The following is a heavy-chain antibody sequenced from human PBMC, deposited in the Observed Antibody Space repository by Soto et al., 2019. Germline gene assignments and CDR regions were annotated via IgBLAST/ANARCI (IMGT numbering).Heavy chain of an antibody. CDR3: AKDWGDIEVVPGAVTEY. J-gene: IGHJ4*02. CDR1: GFTFSSYG. Sequence: VQLVESGGGVVQPGRSLRLSCAASGFTFSSYGMHWVRQAPGKGLEWVAVISYDGNNKYYADSVKGRFTISRDSSKNTLFLHMNSLRAEDTAVYYCAKDWGDIEVVPGAVTEYWGQGTLVTVSS. D-gene: IGHD2-2*01. CDR2: ISYDGNNK. V-gene: IGHV3-30*18.